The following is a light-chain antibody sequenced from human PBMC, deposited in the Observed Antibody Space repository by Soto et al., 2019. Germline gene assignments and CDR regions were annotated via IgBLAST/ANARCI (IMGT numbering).Light chain of an antibody. Sequence: QSALTQPASVSGSPGQSITISCTGTSSDVGGYNYVSWYQQHPGKAPKLMIYDVSNRPSGVSNRFSGYSSVADRYLTISNLQFEDEADYYCETWDTNTWVFGGGTKLTVL. CDR1: SSDVGGYNY. V-gene: IGLV2-14*01. CDR2: DVS. J-gene: IGLJ3*02. CDR3: ETWDTNTWV.